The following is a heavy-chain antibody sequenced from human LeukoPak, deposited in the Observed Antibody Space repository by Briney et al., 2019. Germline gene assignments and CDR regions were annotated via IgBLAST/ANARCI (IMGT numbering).Heavy chain of an antibody. CDR1: GYTFTGYY. V-gene: IGHV1-2*02. CDR3: ARIPTYYYDSSGYYDY. D-gene: IGHD3-22*01. CDR2: INPNSGGT. Sequence: ASVKVSCKASGYTFTGYYMHWVRQAPGQGLELMGWINPNSGGTNYAQKFQGRVTMTRDTSISTAYMELSRLRSDDTAVYYCARIPTYYYDSSGYYDYWGQGTLVTVSS. J-gene: IGHJ4*02.